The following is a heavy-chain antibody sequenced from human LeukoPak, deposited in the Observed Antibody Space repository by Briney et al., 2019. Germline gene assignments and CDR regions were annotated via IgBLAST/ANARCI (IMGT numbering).Heavy chain of an antibody. CDR2: IYYSGST. CDR3: ARGDAAMITGLNN. V-gene: IGHV4-30-4*01. D-gene: IGHD5-18*01. CDR1: GGSVSSGIYY. J-gene: IGHJ4*02. Sequence: SETLSLTCTVSGGSVSSGIYYWSWIRQPPGKGLEWIGYIYYSGSTYCNPSLKSRVAISVDTSKNQFSLKLSSVTAADTAVYYCARGDAAMITGLNNWGQGTLVTVSS.